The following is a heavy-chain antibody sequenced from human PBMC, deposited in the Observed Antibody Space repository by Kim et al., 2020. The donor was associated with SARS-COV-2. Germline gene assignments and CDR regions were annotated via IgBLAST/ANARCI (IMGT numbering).Heavy chain of an antibody. CDR3: ARRMRLSHSSGWWKDYYYG. Sequence: SETLSLTCAVYGGSFSGYYWSWIRQPPGKGLEWIGEIKHSGSTNYNPSLKSRVTISVDTSKNQFSLKLSSVTAADTAAYYCARRMRLSHSSGWWKDYYYG. J-gene: IGHJ6*01. V-gene: IGHV4-34*01. CDR1: GGSFSGYY. D-gene: IGHD6-19*01. CDR2: IKHSGST.